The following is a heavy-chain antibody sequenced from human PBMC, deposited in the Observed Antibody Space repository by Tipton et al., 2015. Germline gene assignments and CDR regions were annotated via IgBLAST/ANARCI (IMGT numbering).Heavy chain of an antibody. CDR2: MNPRSGNK. J-gene: IGHJ6*02. CDR1: GYNFTDFD. V-gene: IGHV1-8*01. CDR3: AKVGRLVGDDYYYYGMDV. Sequence: QSGAEAKKPGASVKVSCEASGYNFTDFDIHWVRQATGQGLEWLGWMNPRSGNKVYAQTLQGRVTMTRDTSINTAYMELRSLTSEDTAVYYCAKVGRLVGDDYYYYGMDVWGQGTTVTVSS. D-gene: IGHD2-15*01.